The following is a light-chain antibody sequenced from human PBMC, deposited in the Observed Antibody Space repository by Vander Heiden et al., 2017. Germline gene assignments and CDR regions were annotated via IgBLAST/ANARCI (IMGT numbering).Light chain of an antibody. CDR3: QAWDSSTVV. J-gene: IGLJ2*01. Sequence: SYELTQPPSVSVSTGQTASITCSGDKLGDKYACWYQQKPGQSPVLVIYQDSKRPSGIPEPFSGSNSGNTATLTISGTQAMDEADYYCQAWDSSTVVFGGGTKLTVL. V-gene: IGLV3-1*01. CDR2: QDS. CDR1: KLGDKY.